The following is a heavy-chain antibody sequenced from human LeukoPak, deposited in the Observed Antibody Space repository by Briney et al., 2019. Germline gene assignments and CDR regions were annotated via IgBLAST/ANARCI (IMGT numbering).Heavy chain of an antibody. D-gene: IGHD1-26*01. J-gene: IGHJ4*02. Sequence: GGSLRLSCAASGFTVSNYYMSWVRQAPGKGLEWVSGINWNGGSTGYADSVKGRFTISRDNAKNSLYLQMNSLRAEDTALYYCAREATSGSYHPIWSWGQGTLVTVSS. CDR2: INWNGGST. CDR1: GFTVSNYY. V-gene: IGHV3-20*04. CDR3: AREATSGSYHPIWS.